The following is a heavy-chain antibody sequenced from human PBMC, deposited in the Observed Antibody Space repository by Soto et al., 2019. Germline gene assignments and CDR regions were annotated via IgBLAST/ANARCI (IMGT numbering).Heavy chain of an antibody. CDR3: ARVDYYSPGSFDY. CDR2: IKLKANSYTT. D-gene: IGHD3-10*01. CDR1: GFIFSDHY. V-gene: IGHV3-72*01. J-gene: IGHJ4*02. Sequence: EVLLVESGGGLVQPGGSLRLSCAASGFIFSDHYMDWVRQAPGKGLEWVGRIKLKANSYTTEYAASVKGRFTISRDDSENSLFFRMSSLKSVDTAVYYCARVDYYSPGSFDYWGQGTLVTVSS.